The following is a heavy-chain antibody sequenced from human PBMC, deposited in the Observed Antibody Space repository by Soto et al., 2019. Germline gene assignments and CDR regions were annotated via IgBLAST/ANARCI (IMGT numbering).Heavy chain of an antibody. V-gene: IGHV3-30-3*01. Sequence: GGSLRLSCAASGFTFSSYAMHWVRQAPGKGLEWVAVISYDGSNKYYADSVKGRFTISRDNSKNTLYLQMNSLRAEDTAVYYCASGQLDYFDYWGQGTLVTVSS. D-gene: IGHD6-13*01. CDR2: ISYDGSNK. CDR3: ASGQLDYFDY. J-gene: IGHJ4*02. CDR1: GFTFSSYA.